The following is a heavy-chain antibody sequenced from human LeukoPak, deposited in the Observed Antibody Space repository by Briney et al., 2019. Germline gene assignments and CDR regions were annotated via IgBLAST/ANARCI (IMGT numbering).Heavy chain of an antibody. V-gene: IGHV3-7*04. CDR2: MNQDGSEI. D-gene: IGHD4-23*01. Sequence: GGSLRLSCVGSGFTFSRYWLNWVRQAPGKGLEWVANMNQDGSEIYYLDSVKGRFTISRDNAKNSVYLQMNGLKAEDTAVYYCARGYGGSGFNWFDPWGQGTLVTVSS. CDR1: GFTFSRYW. CDR3: ARGYGGSGFNWFDP. J-gene: IGHJ5*02.